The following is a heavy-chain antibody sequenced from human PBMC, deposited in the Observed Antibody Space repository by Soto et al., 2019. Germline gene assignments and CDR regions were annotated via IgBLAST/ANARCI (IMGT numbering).Heavy chain of an antibody. D-gene: IGHD3-10*01. CDR2: IYYSGST. CDR1: GGSISSSSYY. V-gene: IGHV4-39*01. CDR3: AKGGSGSYSNAFDI. J-gene: IGHJ3*02. Sequence: QLQLQESGPGLVKPSETLSLTCTASGGSISSSSYYWGWIRQPPGKGLEWIGSIYYSGSTYYNPSLKSRVTISVDTSKNQFSLELSSVTAADTAVYYCAKGGSGSYSNAFDIWGQGTMVTVSS.